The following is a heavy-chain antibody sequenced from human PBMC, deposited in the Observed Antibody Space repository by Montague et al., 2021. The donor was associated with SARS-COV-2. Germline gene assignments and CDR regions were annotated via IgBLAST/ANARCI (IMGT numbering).Heavy chain of an antibody. V-gene: IGHV3-30-3*01. J-gene: IGHJ6*02. CDR1: GFTFSSYA. CDR2: ISYDGSNK. Sequence: SRSLSLAASGFTFSSYAMHWVRQAPGKGLEWVAVISYDGSNKYYADSVKGRFTISRDNSKNTLYLQMNSLRAEDTAVYYCAGTQAIGYCSGGSCYDYYGMDVWGQGTTVTVSS. D-gene: IGHD2-15*01. CDR3: AGTQAIGYCSGGSCYDYYGMDV.